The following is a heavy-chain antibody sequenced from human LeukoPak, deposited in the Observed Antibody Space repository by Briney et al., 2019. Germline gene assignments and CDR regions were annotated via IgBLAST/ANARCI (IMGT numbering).Heavy chain of an antibody. CDR1: GFTVSSNY. J-gene: IGHJ6*03. CDR3: ARDSKAAGLYYYYYYMDV. CDR2: IYSGGIT. Sequence: GGSLRLSCAASGFTVSSNYMSWVRQAPGKGLEWVSVIYSGGITYYADSVKGRFTISRENSKNTLYLQMNSLRAEDTAVYYCARDSKAAGLYYYYYYMDVWGKGTTVTVSS. V-gene: IGHV3-66*02. D-gene: IGHD6-13*01.